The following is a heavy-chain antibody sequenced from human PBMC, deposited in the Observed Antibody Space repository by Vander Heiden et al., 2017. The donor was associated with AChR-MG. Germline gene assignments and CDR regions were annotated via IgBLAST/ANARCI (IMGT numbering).Heavy chain of an antibody. V-gene: IGHV3-23*01. Sequence: VQLLESTGGLVQSRGSLRLSRADCGFTFSSDAMGWVRQAPGKGLGWVSAISGSGGSTYYAGPVKGRFTISRDNSKNTLYLQMNSLRAEDTAVYYCAKDTDYWGQGTLVTVSS. J-gene: IGHJ4*02. CDR1: GFTFSSDA. CDR3: AKDTDY. CDR2: ISGSGGST.